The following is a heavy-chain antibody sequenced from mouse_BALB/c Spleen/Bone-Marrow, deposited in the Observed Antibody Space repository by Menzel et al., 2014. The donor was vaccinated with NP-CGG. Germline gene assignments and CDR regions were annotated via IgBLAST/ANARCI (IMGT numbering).Heavy chain of an antibody. CDR3: ARDYDYDY. CDR2: INSNGGST. D-gene: IGHD2-4*01. V-gene: IGHV5-6-3*01. Sequence: EVRGVESGGGLVQPGGSLKPSCAASGFTFSSYGMSWVRQTPDKRLELVATINSNGGSTYYPDSVKGRFTISRDNAKNTLYLQMSSLKSEDTAMYYCARDYDYDYWGQGTTLTVSS. J-gene: IGHJ2*01. CDR1: GFTFSSYG.